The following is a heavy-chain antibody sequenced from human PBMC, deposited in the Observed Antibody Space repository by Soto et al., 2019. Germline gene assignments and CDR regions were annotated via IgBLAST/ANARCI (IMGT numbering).Heavy chain of an antibody. J-gene: IGHJ4*02. CDR2: LLSTGST. CDR1: GDSISSGTYS. V-gene: IGHV4-39*01. D-gene: IGHD6-13*01. CDR3: ARRPLAYFDY. Sequence: SETLSLTCTVSGDSISSGTYSWDWLRQSPGKVLEWIVCLLSTGSTYYNPSLKCRLTVSLDTSNSQLSLNLNSVTSAYTAVYFCARRPLAYFDYWGRGTQVTVSS.